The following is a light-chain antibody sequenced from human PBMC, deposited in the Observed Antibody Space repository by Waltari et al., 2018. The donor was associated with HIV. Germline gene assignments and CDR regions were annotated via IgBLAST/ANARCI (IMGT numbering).Light chain of an antibody. Sequence: DIQMTQSPSSVSTSVGDRVTITCRTSQPISSWLAWYQQKPGKGPELLIYAASSVQSWVPSRFSGSGSGTEFTLTISSLQPEDCATYYCQQTDSFPYTCGQGTKLRIK. CDR3: QQTDSFPYT. CDR2: AAS. J-gene: IGKJ2*01. CDR1: QPISSW. V-gene: IGKV1D-12*01.